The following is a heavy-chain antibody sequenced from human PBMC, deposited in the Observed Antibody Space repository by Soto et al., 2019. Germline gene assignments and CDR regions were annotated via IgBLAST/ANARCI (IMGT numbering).Heavy chain of an antibody. CDR1: GGTFSSYA. CDR3: ARGVVVTSSRLGHGYYYGMDY. J-gene: IGHJ6*02. CDR2: IIPIFGTA. D-gene: IGHD2-21*02. Sequence: ASVKVSCKASGGTFSSYAISWVRQAPGQGLEWMGGIIPIFGTANYAQKFQGRVTITADESTSTAYLKLSSLRSEDTAVYYCARGVVVTSSRLGHGYYYGMDYWGQGSTVTVSS. V-gene: IGHV1-69*13.